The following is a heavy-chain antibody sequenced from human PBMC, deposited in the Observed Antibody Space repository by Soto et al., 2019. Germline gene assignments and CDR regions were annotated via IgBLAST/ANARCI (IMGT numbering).Heavy chain of an antibody. Sequence: GGSLRLSCAASGFTFSTYSLNWVRQAPGKGLEWVSSISEISTFIYYADSVKGRFTISRDNAENSMYLQMNSLRVEDTAVYYCARLGWGITAENYYMDVWGKGTTVTVSS. J-gene: IGHJ6*03. D-gene: IGHD6-13*01. CDR2: ISEISTFI. CDR3: ARLGWGITAENYYMDV. CDR1: GFTFSTYS. V-gene: IGHV3-21*01.